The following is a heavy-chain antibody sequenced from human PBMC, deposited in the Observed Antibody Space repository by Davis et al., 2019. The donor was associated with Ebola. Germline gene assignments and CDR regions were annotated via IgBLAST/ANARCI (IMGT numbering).Heavy chain of an antibody. CDR2: IKQDGSEK. J-gene: IGHJ6*02. Sequence: GESLKISCAASGFTFSSYGMHWVRQAPGKGLEWVANIKQDGSEKYYVDSVKGRFTISRDNAKNSLYLQMNSLRAEDTAVYYCARDPIVVVPAAITYYYYGMDVWGQGTTVTVSS. D-gene: IGHD2-2*01. CDR1: GFTFSSYG. V-gene: IGHV3-7*03. CDR3: ARDPIVVVPAAITYYYYGMDV.